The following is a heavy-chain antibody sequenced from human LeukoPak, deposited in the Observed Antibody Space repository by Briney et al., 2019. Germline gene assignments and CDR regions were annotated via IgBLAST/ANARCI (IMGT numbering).Heavy chain of an antibody. J-gene: IGHJ5*02. CDR1: GFIYSSYL. V-gene: IGHV3-7*01. Sequence: GGALRLSCAASGFIYSSYLMSWVRQAPGKGLDWVASIKQDGSEKYCVDSVKGRFTISRDNANNSLYLQMNSLRADDTAVYYCARDIGLRKAAPPGWFDPWGQGALVTVSS. CDR2: IKQDGSEK. CDR3: ARDIGLRKAAPPGWFDP. D-gene: IGHD6-6*01.